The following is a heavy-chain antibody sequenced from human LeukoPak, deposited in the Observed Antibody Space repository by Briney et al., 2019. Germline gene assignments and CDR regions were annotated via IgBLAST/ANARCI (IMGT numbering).Heavy chain of an antibody. V-gene: IGHV4-4*07. CDR2: IYSSGYT. CDR3: ARGEHSVDS. J-gene: IGHJ4*02. Sequence: SETLSLTCTVSGGAIRSHYWNWIRQPAGKGLEWIGRIYSSGYTNDNPFLKSRITMSVEMSKNQFSLRLNSVTAADTAVYYCARGEHSVDSWGQGMLVTVSS. D-gene: IGHD1/OR15-1a*01. CDR1: GGAIRSHY.